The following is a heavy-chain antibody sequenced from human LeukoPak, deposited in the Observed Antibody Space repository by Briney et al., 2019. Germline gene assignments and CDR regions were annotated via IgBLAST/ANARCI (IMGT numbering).Heavy chain of an antibody. CDR2: IYYSGST. D-gene: IGHD6-6*01. Sequence: SETLSLTCAVSGGSISSGGYSWSWIRQPPGKGLEWIGYIYYSGSTYYNPSLKSRVTISVDTSKSQFSLKLSSVTAADTAVYYCARADSSSVLDYWGQGTLVTVSS. CDR1: GGSISSGGYS. V-gene: IGHV4-30-4*07. J-gene: IGHJ4*02. CDR3: ARADSSSVLDY.